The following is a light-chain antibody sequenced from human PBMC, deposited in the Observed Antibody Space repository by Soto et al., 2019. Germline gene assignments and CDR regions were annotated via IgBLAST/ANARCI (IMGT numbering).Light chain of an antibody. CDR1: SSDV. CDR3: CSYVGTYV. J-gene: IGLJ1*01. V-gene: IGLV2-23*01. CDR2: EGT. Sequence: QSVLTQPASVSGSPGQSITISCTGTSSDVSWYQQHPGKAPKLMIYEGTKRPSGVSNRFSGSKSGNTASLTISGLQPEDEADYYCCSYVGTYVFGTGTKVTVL.